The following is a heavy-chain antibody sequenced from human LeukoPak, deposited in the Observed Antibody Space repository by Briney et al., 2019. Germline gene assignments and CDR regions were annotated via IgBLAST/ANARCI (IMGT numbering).Heavy chain of an antibody. D-gene: IGHD6-19*01. Sequence: SETLSLTCAVSGGSISSSNWWSWVRQPPGKGLEWIGEIYHSGSTNYNPSLKSRVTISVDKSKNQFSLKLSSVTAADTAVYYCARDRLSSGWRDAFDIWGQGTMVTVSS. CDR3: ARDRLSSGWRDAFDI. CDR2: IYHSGST. J-gene: IGHJ3*02. V-gene: IGHV4-4*02. CDR1: GGSISSSNW.